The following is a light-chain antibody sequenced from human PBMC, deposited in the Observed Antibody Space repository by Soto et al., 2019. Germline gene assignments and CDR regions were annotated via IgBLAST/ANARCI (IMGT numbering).Light chain of an antibody. Sequence: EIVMTQSPATLSVSPGERVTLSCRASQSVSSNLAWYQQKPGQAPRLLIYGASTRATGIPARFSGSGSGTEFTHAISSLQSEDFAVYYCQQYINWPPTFTFGQGTKLEIK. CDR2: GAS. J-gene: IGKJ2*01. CDR1: QSVSSN. CDR3: QQYINWPPTFT. V-gene: IGKV3-15*01.